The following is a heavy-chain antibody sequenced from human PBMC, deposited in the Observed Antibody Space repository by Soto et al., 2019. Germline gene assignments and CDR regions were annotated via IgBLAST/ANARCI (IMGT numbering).Heavy chain of an antibody. J-gene: IGHJ4*02. Sequence: QVQLVQSGAGVKKPGSSVKVSCKASGGTFSSYTISWVRQAPGQGLEWMGRIIPILGIANYAQKFQGRVTITADKSTSTAYMELSSLRSEDTAVYYCARGAPYGRVVVPAAFDYWGQGTLVTVSS. CDR1: GGTFSSYT. CDR3: ARGAPYGRVVVPAAFDY. D-gene: IGHD2-2*01. V-gene: IGHV1-69*02. CDR2: IIPILGIA.